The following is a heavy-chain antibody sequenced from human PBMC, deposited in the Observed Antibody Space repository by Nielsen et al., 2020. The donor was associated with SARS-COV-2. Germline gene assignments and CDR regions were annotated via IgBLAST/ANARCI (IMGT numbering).Heavy chain of an antibody. CDR1: GYNFATYW. Sequence: GESLKISCQGSGYNFATYWIAWVRQMPGKGLEWMGVVYPGDSDTRYSPSFQGQVIISFDKPITTAYLQWNSLQASDSAMYYCARLQSSTGGGMDVWGQGTAVTVSS. V-gene: IGHV5-51*01. J-gene: IGHJ6*02. D-gene: IGHD6-13*01. CDR2: VYPGDSDT. CDR3: ARLQSSTGGGMDV.